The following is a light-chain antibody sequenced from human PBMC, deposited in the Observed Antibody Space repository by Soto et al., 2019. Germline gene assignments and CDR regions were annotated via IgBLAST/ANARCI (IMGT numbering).Light chain of an antibody. Sequence: QSVLTQPPSASGTPGQRVTISCSGRSSNIGSNTVNWYQQLPGTAPKLLFYSNNQRPSGVPDRFSGSKSGTPASLAISGLQSEDEADYYCATWDDSLNGYVFGTGTKGTVL. V-gene: IGLV1-44*01. CDR1: SSNIGSNT. J-gene: IGLJ1*01. CDR3: ATWDDSLNGYV. CDR2: SNN.